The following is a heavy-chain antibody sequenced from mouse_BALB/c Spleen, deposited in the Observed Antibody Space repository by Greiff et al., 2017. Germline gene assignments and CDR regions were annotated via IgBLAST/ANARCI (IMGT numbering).Heavy chain of an antibody. V-gene: IGHV1-7*01. Sequence: QVQLQQSGAELAKPGASVKMSCKASGYTFTSYWMHWVKQRPGQGLEWIGYINPSTGYTEYNQKFKDKATLTADKSSSTAYMQLSSLTSEDSAVYYCATGNPWFAYWGQGTLVTVSA. J-gene: IGHJ3*01. CDR1: GYTFTSYW. D-gene: IGHD2-1*01. CDR3: ATGNPWFAY. CDR2: INPSTGYT.